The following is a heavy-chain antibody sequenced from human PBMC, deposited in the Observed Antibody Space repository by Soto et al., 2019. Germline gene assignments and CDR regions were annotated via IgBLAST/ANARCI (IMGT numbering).Heavy chain of an antibody. J-gene: IGHJ2*01. CDR3: AKRTVGWYFDL. Sequence: GGSLRLSCAASGFNFGIFWMNWVRQAPGKGLEWVANINRDGSEKYFVDSVKGRFTISRDNSKNTLYLQMNSLRAEDTAVYYCAKRTVGWYFDLWGRGTLVTVSS. CDR2: INRDGSEK. V-gene: IGHV3-7*05. D-gene: IGHD4-17*01. CDR1: GFNFGIFW.